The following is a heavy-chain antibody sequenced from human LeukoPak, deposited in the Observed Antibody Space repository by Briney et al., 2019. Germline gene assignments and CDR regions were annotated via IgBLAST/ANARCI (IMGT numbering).Heavy chain of an antibody. CDR2: INHSGST. D-gene: IGHD4-17*01. Sequence: SETLSLTCTVSGGSISSSSYYWGWIRQPPGKGLEWIGEINHSGSTNYNPSLKSRVTISVDTSKNQFSLKLSSVTAADTAVYYCARYQMTTRPKFDYWGQGTLVTVSS. V-gene: IGHV4-39*07. CDR1: GGSISSSSYY. J-gene: IGHJ4*02. CDR3: ARYQMTTRPKFDY.